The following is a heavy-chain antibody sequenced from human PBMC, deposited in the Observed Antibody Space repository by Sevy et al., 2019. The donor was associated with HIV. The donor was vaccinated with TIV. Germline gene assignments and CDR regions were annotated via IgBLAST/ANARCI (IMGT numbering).Heavy chain of an antibody. J-gene: IGHJ4*02. D-gene: IGHD3-22*01. Sequence: GGSLRLSCAASGFTFNYFNMNWVRQAPGKGLEWVSSISSGSSYIKYADSVQGRFTISRDNAKSSLYLQMNSLSAEDTAVYYCARNRDXYDSSGFSYWGQGTLVTVSS. CDR1: GFTFNYFN. CDR3: ARNRDXYDSSGFSY. CDR2: ISSGSSYI. V-gene: IGHV3-21*06.